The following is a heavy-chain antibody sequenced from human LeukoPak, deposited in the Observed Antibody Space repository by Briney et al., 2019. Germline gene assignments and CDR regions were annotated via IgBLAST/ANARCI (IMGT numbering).Heavy chain of an antibody. CDR1: GGSFSGYS. V-gene: IGHV4-34*01. CDR3: ARGANYYDSSGYSATFDY. CDR2: INHSGST. Sequence: SETLSLTCAVYGGSFSGYSWSWIRQPPGKGLEWIVEINHSGSTKNNPSLKSRVTISVDTSKNQFSLKLTSVTAADTAVYYCARGANYYDSSGYSATFDYRGQGALVTVSS. J-gene: IGHJ4*02. D-gene: IGHD3-22*01.